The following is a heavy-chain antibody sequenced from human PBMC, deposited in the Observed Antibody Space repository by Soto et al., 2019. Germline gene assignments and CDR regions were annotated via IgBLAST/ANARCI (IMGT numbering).Heavy chain of an antibody. CDR3: EKHSGRPTVPAAMHGWFDP. J-gene: IGHJ5*02. CDR1: GFTFSSYG. V-gene: IGHV3-30*18. CDR2: ISYDGSNK. Sequence: QVQLVESGGGVVQPGRSLRLSCAASGFTFSSYGMHWVRQAPGKGLEWVAVISYDGSNKYYADSVKGRFTISRDNSKNTLYLQLNSLRAEDTAVYYCEKHSGRPTVPAAMHGWFDPWGQGTLVTVSS. D-gene: IGHD2-2*01.